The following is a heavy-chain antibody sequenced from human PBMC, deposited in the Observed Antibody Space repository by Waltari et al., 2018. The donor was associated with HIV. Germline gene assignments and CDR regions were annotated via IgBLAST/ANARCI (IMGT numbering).Heavy chain of an antibody. Sequence: QVQLVQSVAELKSPGASVQIACRTSGYTFAAFHLHWVRQAPGEGLQWVGWVNPANGATNYAQELQDWVSVTTDRSITTVYLTLKRLRSDDTAVYYCARGESATWANLDFWGQGTVVSVSS. CDR2: VNPANGAT. CDR3: ARGESATWANLDF. V-gene: IGHV1-2*04. J-gene: IGHJ4*01. CDR1: GYTFAAFH. D-gene: IGHD1-26*01.